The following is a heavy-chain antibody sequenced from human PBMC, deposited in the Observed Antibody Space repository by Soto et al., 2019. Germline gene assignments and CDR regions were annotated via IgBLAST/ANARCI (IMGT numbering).Heavy chain of an antibody. J-gene: IGHJ5*02. V-gene: IGHV1-8*01. D-gene: IGHD3-3*01. CDR3: ARALYHFDFWSDSYKANWFDP. CDR2: MNPNSGSS. CDR1: GYPFTNYD. Sequence: ASVKVSCKASGYPFTNYDINWVRQAPGQGLEWMGWMNPNSGSSGYAQKFQGRVSMTRNSSISTAYMELSSLRSEDTAVYYCARALYHFDFWSDSYKANWFDPWGQGTPVTVSS.